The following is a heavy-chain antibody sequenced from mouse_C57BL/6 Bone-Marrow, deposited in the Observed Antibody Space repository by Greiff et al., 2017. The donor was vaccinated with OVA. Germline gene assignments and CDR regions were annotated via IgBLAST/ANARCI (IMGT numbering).Heavy chain of an antibody. CDR2: INSDGGST. CDR3: ARLSYHYGSSSSYAMDY. J-gene: IGHJ4*01. D-gene: IGHD1-1*01. CDR1: EYEFPSHD. V-gene: IGHV5-2*01. Sequence: EVKLMESGGGLVQPGESLKLSCESNEYEFPSHDMSWVRKTPEKRLELVAAINSDGGSTYYPDTMERRFIISRDNTKKTLYLQMSSLRSEDTALYYCARLSYHYGSSSSYAMDYWGQGTSVTVSS.